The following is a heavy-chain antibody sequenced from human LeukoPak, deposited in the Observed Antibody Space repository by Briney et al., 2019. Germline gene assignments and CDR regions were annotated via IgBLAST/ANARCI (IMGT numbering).Heavy chain of an antibody. CDR2: IRYDGSNK. J-gene: IGHJ5*02. V-gene: IGHV3-30*02. CDR1: GFTFSSYG. CDR3: ARGLGSSVRFDP. Sequence: GGSLRLSCAASGFTFSSYGMHWVRQAPGKGLEWVAFIRYDGSNKYYADSVKGRFTISRDNSKNTLYLQMNSLRAEDTAVYYCARGLGSSVRFDPWGQGTLVTVSS. D-gene: IGHD6-13*01.